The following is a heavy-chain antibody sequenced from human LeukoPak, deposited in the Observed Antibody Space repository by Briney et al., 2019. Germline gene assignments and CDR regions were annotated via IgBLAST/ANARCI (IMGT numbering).Heavy chain of an antibody. CDR3: ARSYAANLPNIDH. D-gene: IGHD3-16*01. CDR2: IYYSGIT. J-gene: IGHJ4*02. CDR1: GGSISSYY. V-gene: IGHV4-59*01. Sequence: SETLSLTCAVSGGSISSYYWSWIRQPPGKGLEWVGYIYYSGITNYNPSLKSRVTISVDTSKNQFSLKLSSVTTADTAIYYCARSYAANLPNIDHWGQGNLVTVSS.